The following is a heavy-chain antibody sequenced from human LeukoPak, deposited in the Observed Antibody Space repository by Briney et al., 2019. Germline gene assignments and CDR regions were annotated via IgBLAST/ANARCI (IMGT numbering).Heavy chain of an antibody. CDR3: AKDLTYYYDSSGHPLDY. CDR1: GFTFDDYA. V-gene: IGHV3-9*01. J-gene: IGHJ4*02. Sequence: GGSLRLSCAASGFTFDDYAMHWVRQAPGKGLEWVSGISWNSGSIGYADSVKGRFTISRDNAKNSLYLQMNSLRAEDTALYYCAKDLTYYYDSSGHPLDYWGQGTLVTVSS. CDR2: ISWNSGSI. D-gene: IGHD3-22*01.